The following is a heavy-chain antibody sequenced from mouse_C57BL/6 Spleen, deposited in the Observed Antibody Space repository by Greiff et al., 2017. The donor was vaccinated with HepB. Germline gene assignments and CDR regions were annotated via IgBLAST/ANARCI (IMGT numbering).Heavy chain of an antibody. CDR1: GYSITSGYY. J-gene: IGHJ1*03. D-gene: IGHD1-1*01. CDR2: ISYDGSN. V-gene: IGHV3-6*01. CDR3: ARDRHYYGSSYWYFDV. Sequence: VQLQQSGPGLVKPSQSLSLTCSVTGYSITSGYYWNWIRQFPGNKLEWMGYISYDGSNNYNPSLKNRISITRDTSKNQFFLKLNSVTTEDTATYYCARDRHYYGSSYWYFDVWGTGTTVTVSS.